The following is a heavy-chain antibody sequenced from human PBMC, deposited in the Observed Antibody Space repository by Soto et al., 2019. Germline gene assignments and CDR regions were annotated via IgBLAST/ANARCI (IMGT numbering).Heavy chain of an antibody. CDR3: VFIFSGEYSFGFYYPGRDV. D-gene: IGHD5-18*01. V-gene: IGHV4-39*01. CDR2: IFYSGST. J-gene: IGHJ6*04. Sequence: SETLSLTGTVSGGSISSSSYYCGWIRQPPGKGLEWIGSIFYSGSTYYNPSLKSRVTISVDPSKNQFSLKLSFVTAANTALYSCVFIFSGEYSFGFYYPGRDVWGKGTRVTGSP. CDR1: GGSISSSSYY.